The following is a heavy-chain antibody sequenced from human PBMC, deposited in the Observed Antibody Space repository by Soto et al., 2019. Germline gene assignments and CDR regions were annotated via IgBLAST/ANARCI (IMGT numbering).Heavy chain of an antibody. V-gene: IGHV3-30*18. CDR2: ISNDGSNE. Sequence: GSLRLSCGASGFIFSSYGMHWVRQAPGKGLEWVAFISNDGSNEYSADSVKGRFTISRDNSKNTLYLQMNSLRGEDTAVYYCVKNVRLSYHYFGLDGWAQRTTVTVSS. CDR3: VKNVRLSYHYFGLDG. CDR1: GFIFSSYG. J-gene: IGHJ6*02. D-gene: IGHD3-16*02.